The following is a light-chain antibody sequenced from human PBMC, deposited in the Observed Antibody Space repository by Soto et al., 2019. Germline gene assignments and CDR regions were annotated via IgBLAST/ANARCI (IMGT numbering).Light chain of an antibody. V-gene: IGKV2-24*01. CDR3: MQSSHLRT. J-gene: IGKJ1*01. CDR2: QIS. Sequence: DIVLTQTPLTASVTPGQPASFSCGSSESLLHSDGNTYLSWLHQRPGQPPRLLIYQISKQFSGVPDRFSGSGAGTNFTLKISRVDVEDVGTFFCMQSSHLRTFGQGTKVEI. CDR1: ESLLHSDGNTY.